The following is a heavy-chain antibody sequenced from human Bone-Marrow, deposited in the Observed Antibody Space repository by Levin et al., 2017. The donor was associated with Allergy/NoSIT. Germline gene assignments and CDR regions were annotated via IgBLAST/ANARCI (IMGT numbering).Heavy chain of an antibody. V-gene: IGHV4-39*07. Sequence: ASETLSLTCTVSGGSISSSTYYWGWIRQAPGKGLEWIGSVFYSGSLYYNPSLERRVTVSIDTSRNQFSLTLNSVTAADTAVYYCARDGRLVGSKGGMDVWGQGTTVIVSS. CDR2: VFYSGSL. CDR1: GGSISSSTYY. CDR3: ARDGRLVGSKGGMDV. J-gene: IGHJ6*02. D-gene: IGHD2-8*02.